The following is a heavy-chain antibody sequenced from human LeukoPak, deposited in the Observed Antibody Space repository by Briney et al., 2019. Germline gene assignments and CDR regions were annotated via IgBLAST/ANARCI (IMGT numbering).Heavy chain of an antibody. CDR3: AKGQELDDGVFDS. CDR2: IRSNGDTT. J-gene: IGHJ4*02. D-gene: IGHD1-1*01. Sequence: GGSLRLSCAASGFTFDDYAMHWVRLAPGGGLEWVSSIRSNGDTTYNADCVKGRFTISRDNSKNTLYLQMNRLRVEDTAIYYCAKGQELDDGVFDSWGQGTLVTVSS. CDR1: GFTFDDYA. V-gene: IGHV3-23*01.